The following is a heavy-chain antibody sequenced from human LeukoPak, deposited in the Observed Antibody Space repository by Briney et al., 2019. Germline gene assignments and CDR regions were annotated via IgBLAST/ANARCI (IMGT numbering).Heavy chain of an antibody. CDR2: IYHSGST. Sequence: PSETLSLTCTVSGYSISSGYYWGGIRQPPGKGLEGIGRIYHSGSTYYTPSLKGRVTISVDTSKNQFSLKLSSVTAADTAVYSCARERGTVVPAAMGFKCFDPWGQGTLVTVSS. J-gene: IGHJ5*02. CDR3: ARERGTVVPAAMGFKCFDP. D-gene: IGHD2-2*01. CDR1: GYSISSGYY. V-gene: IGHV4-38-2*02.